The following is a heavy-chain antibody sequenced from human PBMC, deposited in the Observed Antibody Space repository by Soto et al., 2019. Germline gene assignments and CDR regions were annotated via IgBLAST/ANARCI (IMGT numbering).Heavy chain of an antibody. CDR1: GYTFTSYG. CDR2: ISAYNGNT. J-gene: IGHJ1*01. CDR3: ARDPKAHYDFWSGYNEYFQH. Sequence: ASVKVSCKASGYTFTSYGISWVRQAPGQGLEWMGWISAYNGNTNYAQKLPGRVTMTTDTSTSTAYMELRSLRSDDTAVYYCARDPKAHYDFWSGYNEYFQHWGQGTLVTVSS. V-gene: IGHV1-18*01. D-gene: IGHD3-3*01.